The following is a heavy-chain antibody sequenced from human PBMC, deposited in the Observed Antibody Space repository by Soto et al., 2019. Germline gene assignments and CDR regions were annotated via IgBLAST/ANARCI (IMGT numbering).Heavy chain of an antibody. V-gene: IGHV1-69*01. CDR3: ASTDLVYAIIFHWFDP. CDR1: GGTFSSYA. Sequence: QVQLVQSGAEVKKPGSSVKVSCKASGGTFSSYAISWVRQAPGQGLEWMGGIIPIFGTANYAQKFQGRVTITADESTSKAYMEPSRLRSVDTAVYYCASTDLVYAIIFHWFDPWVQGTLVTVSS. CDR2: IIPIFGTA. D-gene: IGHD2-8*01. J-gene: IGHJ5*01.